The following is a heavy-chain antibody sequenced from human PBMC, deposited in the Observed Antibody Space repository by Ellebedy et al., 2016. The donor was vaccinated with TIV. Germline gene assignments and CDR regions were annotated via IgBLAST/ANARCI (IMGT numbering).Heavy chain of an antibody. V-gene: IGHV4-39*07. CDR1: GGSISSSSYY. J-gene: IGHJ4*02. Sequence: SETLSLXCTVSGGSISSSSYYWGWIRQPPGKGLEWIGSIYYSGSTYYNPSLKSRVTISVDTSKNQFSLKLSSVTAADTAVYYCARDCGYDYGSLYYFDYWGQGTLVTVSS. CDR2: IYYSGST. CDR3: ARDCGYDYGSLYYFDY. D-gene: IGHD5-18*01.